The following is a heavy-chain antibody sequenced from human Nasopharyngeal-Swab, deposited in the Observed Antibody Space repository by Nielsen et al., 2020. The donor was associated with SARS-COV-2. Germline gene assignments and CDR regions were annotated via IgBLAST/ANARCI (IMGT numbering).Heavy chain of an antibody. V-gene: IGHV1-3*04. CDR3: ARVSSDQWLEYYFDY. D-gene: IGHD6-19*01. CDR2: IRTGDGSP. CDR1: GYTFTSYA. Sequence: ASVKVSCKASGYTFTSYALHWVRQAPGQSLEWLGWIRTGDGSPRYSQNFQGRITITRDASATTAYMELTSLRSEDTDVYYCARVSSDQWLEYYFDYWGQGTLVTVSS. J-gene: IGHJ4*02.